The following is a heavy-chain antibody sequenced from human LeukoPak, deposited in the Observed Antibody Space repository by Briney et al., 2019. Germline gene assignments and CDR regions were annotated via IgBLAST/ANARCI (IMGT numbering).Heavy chain of an antibody. CDR1: GFTFSKYW. D-gene: IGHD6-19*01. CDR3: ATKQWLAPPPDS. V-gene: IGHV3-74*01. J-gene: IGHJ4*02. CDR2: INTDGTVT. Sequence: GGSLRLSCAASGFTFSKYWMLWVRQAPGKGLESVSRINTDGTVTTYADSVKGRFSVSRDNADNTMFPQMNSVRDEDTAVYYCATKQWLAPPPDSWGQGTPVTVSS.